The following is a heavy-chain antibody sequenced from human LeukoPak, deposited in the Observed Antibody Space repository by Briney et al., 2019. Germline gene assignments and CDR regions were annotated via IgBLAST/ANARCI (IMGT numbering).Heavy chain of an antibody. CDR3: ARGMRDYGDYVGYYYYMDV. V-gene: IGHV3-21*01. CDR1: GFTFSSYS. D-gene: IGHD4-17*01. CDR2: ISSSSSYI. Sequence: PGGSLRLSCAASGFTFSSYSMNWVRQAPGKGLEWVSSISSSSSYIYYADSVKGRFTISRDNAKNSLYLQMNSLRAEDTAVYYCARGMRDYGDYVGYYYYMDVWGKGTTVTVSS. J-gene: IGHJ6*03.